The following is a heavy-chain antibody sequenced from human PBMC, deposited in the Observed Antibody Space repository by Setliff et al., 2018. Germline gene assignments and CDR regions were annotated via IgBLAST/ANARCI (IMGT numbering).Heavy chain of an antibody. J-gene: IGHJ6*03. Sequence: GESLRLSCAASGFTFSIYSINWVRQAPGKGLEWISYISSGSNSIYYADSVKGRFTISRDNARNSLYLQMDRLRPEDTAVYYCAKSGGDHCCPLYHHYYMDVWGTGTTVTVSS. CDR2: ISSGSNSI. D-gene: IGHD2-21*02. CDR3: AKSGGDHCCPLYHHYYMDV. CDR1: GFTFSIYS. V-gene: IGHV3-48*01.